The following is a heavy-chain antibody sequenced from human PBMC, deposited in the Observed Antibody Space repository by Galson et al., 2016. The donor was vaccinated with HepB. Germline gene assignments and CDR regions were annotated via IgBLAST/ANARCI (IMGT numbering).Heavy chain of an antibody. D-gene: IGHD2-8*01. V-gene: IGHV3-30-3*01. CDR1: GFTFSAYA. J-gene: IGHJ6*03. CDR3: ARDGFCTNGACLTYYYYHMDV. Sequence: SLRLSCAASGFTFSAYAMHWVRQAPGKGLEWMTVISYDGGKKNYADSVKGRFTISRDNSKNTLYLQVNSPRSEDTAVYYCARDGFCTNGACLTYYYYHMDVWGKGTTVTVSS. CDR2: ISYDGGKK.